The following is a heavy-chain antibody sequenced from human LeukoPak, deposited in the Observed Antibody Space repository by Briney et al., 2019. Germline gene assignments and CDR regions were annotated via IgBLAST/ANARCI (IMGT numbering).Heavy chain of an antibody. CDR1: GGSISSYY. D-gene: IGHD3-22*01. V-gene: IGHV4-59*05. Sequence: PSETLSLTCTVSGGSISSYYWSWIRQPPGKGLEWIGSIYYSGSTYYNPSLKSRVTISVDTSKNQFSLKLSSVTAADTAVYYCARQTRTSPTHYYDSSGYYPDFDYWGQGTLVTVSS. J-gene: IGHJ4*02. CDR3: ARQTRTSPTHYYDSSGYYPDFDY. CDR2: IYYSGST.